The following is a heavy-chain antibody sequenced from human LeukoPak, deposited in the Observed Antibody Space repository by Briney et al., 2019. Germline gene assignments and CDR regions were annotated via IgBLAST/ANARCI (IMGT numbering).Heavy chain of an antibody. CDR1: GGSINTYY. V-gene: IGHV4-59*01. CDR3: ARTLWFGQLSHFDN. CDR2: IHYSGNT. J-gene: IGHJ4*02. D-gene: IGHD3-10*01. Sequence: SETLSLTCTVTGGSINTYYWSWIRQPPGKGLEWIAYIHYSGNTNYNPSLKSRGTISVGTSKNQFSLTLTSVTAADTAVYYCARTLWFGQLSHFDNWGQGTLVIVSS.